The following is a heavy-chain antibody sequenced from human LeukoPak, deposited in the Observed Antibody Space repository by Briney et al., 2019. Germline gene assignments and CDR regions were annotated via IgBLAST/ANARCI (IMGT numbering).Heavy chain of an antibody. CDR3: AKDRHSSSWDLGFDY. D-gene: IGHD6-13*01. V-gene: IGHV3-66*01. Sequence: GGSLRLSCAASGFTVSSTFMSWVRQAPGKGLEWVSLIFSVGDTHYGDSVQGRFTISRDISTNTLYLQMNNLRAEDTAVYYCAKDRHSSSWDLGFDYWGQGTLVTVSS. J-gene: IGHJ4*02. CDR2: IFSVGDT. CDR1: GFTVSSTF.